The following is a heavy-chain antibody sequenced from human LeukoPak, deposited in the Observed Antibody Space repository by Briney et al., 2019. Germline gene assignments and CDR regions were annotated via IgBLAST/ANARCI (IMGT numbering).Heavy chain of an antibody. D-gene: IGHD3-10*01. V-gene: IGHV4-4*09. CDR1: GGSISSYY. J-gene: IGHJ4*02. CDR2: IYTSGST. CDR3: ARDVLYGSGSYPDY. Sequence: PSETLSLTCTVSGGSISSYYWNWIRQPPGKGLEWIGYIYTSGSTNYNPSLKSRVTISVDTSKNQFSLKLSSVTAADTAVYYCARDVLYGSGSYPDYWGQGTLVTVSS.